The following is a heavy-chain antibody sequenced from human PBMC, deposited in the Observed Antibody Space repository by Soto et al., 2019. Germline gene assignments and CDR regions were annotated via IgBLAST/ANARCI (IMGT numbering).Heavy chain of an antibody. V-gene: IGHV1-2*02. Sequence: GASVKVSCKASGYTFSKWYMHGVRQAPGQGLEWMGWIAPNSADTNIAQKFPGRVTMTRDTSISTAYLDLNRLRSNATAVYYCAKNLLVTLPDGYDIWGQGTMVTVSS. J-gene: IGHJ3*02. D-gene: IGHD2-15*01. CDR3: AKNLLVTLPDGYDI. CDR2: IAPNSADT. CDR1: GYTFSKWY.